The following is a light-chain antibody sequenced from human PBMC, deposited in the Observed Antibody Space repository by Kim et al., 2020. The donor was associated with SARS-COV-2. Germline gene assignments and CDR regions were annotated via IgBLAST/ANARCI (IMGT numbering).Light chain of an antibody. Sequence: EIVLTQSPGTLSFSPGERATLSCRASQIVGSNYLVWYQQKRGQAPRLITYGAFNRATGVPDRYSGSGCVTDCTLTISRLEPEDLAVYYCLQYITLLPYTLGQGTNRE. CDR2: GAF. CDR3: LQYITLLPYT. V-gene: IGKV3-20*01. CDR1: QIVGSNY. J-gene: IGKJ2*01.